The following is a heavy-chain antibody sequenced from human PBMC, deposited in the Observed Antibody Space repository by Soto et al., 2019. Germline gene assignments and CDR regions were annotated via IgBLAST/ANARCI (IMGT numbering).Heavy chain of an antibody. CDR2: ISGRGGDT. V-gene: IGHV3-23*01. D-gene: IGHD2-2*02. CDR3: VREGRSSTSCNTGCAFDI. CDR1: GFTFTSYA. Sequence: PGGSLRLSCSASGFTFTSYAMSWVRQAPGKGLEWVSGISGRGGDTKSADYVKGRFTISRDNAENSVFLQMISLRAEDTAVYYCVREGRSSTSCNTGCAFDIWGQGTMVTVSS. J-gene: IGHJ3*02.